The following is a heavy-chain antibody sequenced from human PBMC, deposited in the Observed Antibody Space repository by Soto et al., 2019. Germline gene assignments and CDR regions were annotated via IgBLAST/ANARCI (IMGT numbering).Heavy chain of an antibody. V-gene: IGHV4-34*01. Sequence: SETLSLTCAVYGGSFSGYYWSWIRQPPGKGLEWIGEINHSGSTNYNPSLKSRVTISVDTSKNQFSLKLSSVTAADTAAYYCARGLAAAPGWFDPWGQGTLVTVS. J-gene: IGHJ5*02. CDR2: INHSGST. CDR1: GGSFSGYY. D-gene: IGHD6-13*01. CDR3: ARGLAAAPGWFDP.